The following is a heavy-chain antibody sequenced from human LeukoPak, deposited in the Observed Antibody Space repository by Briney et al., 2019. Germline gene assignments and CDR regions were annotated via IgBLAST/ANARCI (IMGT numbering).Heavy chain of an antibody. V-gene: IGHV3-30*04. CDR2: ISDDGSNG. Sequence: GGSLRLSCEASGFTFSSYAMHWVRQAPGRGLEWVTVISDDGSNGYYAGSVKGRFTISRDNAKNSLYLQMNSLRAEDTAVYYCARDVPADGSGYSFDYWGQGTLVTVSS. CDR1: GFTFSSYA. CDR3: ARDVPADGSGYSFDY. J-gene: IGHJ4*02. D-gene: IGHD3-22*01.